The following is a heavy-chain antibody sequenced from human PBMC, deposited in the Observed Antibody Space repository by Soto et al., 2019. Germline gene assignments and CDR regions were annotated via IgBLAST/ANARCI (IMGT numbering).Heavy chain of an antibody. CDR2: ITSTGSTR. CDR1: GFTFSSYE. V-gene: IGHV3-48*03. Sequence: GSLRLSCAASGFTFSSYEMNWVRQAPGKGLEWVSDITSTGSTRYYADSVKGRFTISRDNAKNSLYLQMNSLRAEDTAVYYCATGYCTSSACHWNFHYWGQGTLVTVSS. J-gene: IGHJ4*02. D-gene: IGHD2-8*02. CDR3: ATGYCTSSACHWNFHY.